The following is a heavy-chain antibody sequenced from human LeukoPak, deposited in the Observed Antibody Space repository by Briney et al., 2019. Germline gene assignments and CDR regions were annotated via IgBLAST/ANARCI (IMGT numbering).Heavy chain of an antibody. D-gene: IGHD6-13*01. CDR1: GGTFSSYA. CDR2: VFPIFGIA. V-gene: IGHV1-69*04. Sequence: SVTVSCKASGGTFSSYAISWVRQARGQGLEWMGRVFPIFGIANYAQKFQGRVTITAEKSTSTAYMELSSLRTEDTAAYYCARSPLAAASIYYYYGMDVWGQGTTVTVSS. J-gene: IGHJ6*02. CDR3: ARSPLAAASIYYYYGMDV.